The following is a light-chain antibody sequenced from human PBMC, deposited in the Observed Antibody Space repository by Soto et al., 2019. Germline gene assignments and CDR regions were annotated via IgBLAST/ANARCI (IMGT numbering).Light chain of an antibody. CDR2: AAS. CDR1: QSVSIY. J-gene: IGKJ1*01. CDR3: QQSYSTPPWT. V-gene: IGKV1-39*01. Sequence: DVQMTQSPSSLSASLGDRVTITCRASQSVSIYLNWYQHKPGKAPNLLISAASSLQNGVPSRFRGSGSGTDFTLTISGLQPEDFATYYCQQSYSTPPWTFGQGTKVDI.